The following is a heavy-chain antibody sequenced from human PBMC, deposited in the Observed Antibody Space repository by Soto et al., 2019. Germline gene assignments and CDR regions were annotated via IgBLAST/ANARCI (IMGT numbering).Heavy chain of an antibody. Sequence: SETLSLTCSVSGGSMRGSTSNFYWSWIRQSPGKGLEWVGSIYYSGATNYNPSLESRVTISVDRSKNQFSLKLSSVTAADTAVYYCARVEQQLGGNWFDPWGQGTLVTVSS. D-gene: IGHD6-13*01. CDR1: GGSMRGSTSNFY. CDR2: IYYSGAT. J-gene: IGHJ5*02. V-gene: IGHV4-61*05. CDR3: ARVEQQLGGNWFDP.